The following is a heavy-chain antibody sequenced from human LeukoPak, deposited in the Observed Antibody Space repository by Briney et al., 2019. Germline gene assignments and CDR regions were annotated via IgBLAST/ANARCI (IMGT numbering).Heavy chain of an antibody. J-gene: IGHJ3*02. CDR2: IYPDDSDT. Sequence: GESLKISCKGPGYSFTNYWIAWVRPMPGKGLEWMGIIYPDDSDTRYSPSFQGQVTISADKSISTAYLQWSSLKASDTAMYYCARIWLRAFDIWGQGTMVTVSS. V-gene: IGHV5-51*01. CDR1: GYSFTNYW. D-gene: IGHD3-16*01. CDR3: ARIWLRAFDI.